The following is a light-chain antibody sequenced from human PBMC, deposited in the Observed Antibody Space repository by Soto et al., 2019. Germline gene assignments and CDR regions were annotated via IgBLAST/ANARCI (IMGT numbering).Light chain of an antibody. CDR3: QQYNNWPPPWT. CDR1: QSVSSK. V-gene: IGKV3-15*01. CDR2: GAS. Sequence: EVVMTHFAVALSVSPWESAILSSRAIQSVSSKLAWYQQAPGQAPRLLIYGASTRATGIPARFSGSGSGTDFTLTISSLLSEDVTLYYCQQYNNWPPPWTFGQGTKVDIK. J-gene: IGKJ1*01.